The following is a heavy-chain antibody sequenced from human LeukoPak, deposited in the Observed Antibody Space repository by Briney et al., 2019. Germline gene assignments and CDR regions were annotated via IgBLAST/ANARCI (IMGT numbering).Heavy chain of an antibody. CDR2: INHSGSL. Sequence: SETLSLTCAVYGGSFSGYYWSWIRQPPGKGLEWIGEINHSGSLNYNPSLKSRVTISVDTSKNQFSLKLSSVTAADTAVYYCARLPTDLDYYDSSAGYFDYWGLGTLVTVSS. D-gene: IGHD3-22*01. J-gene: IGHJ4*02. V-gene: IGHV4-34*01. CDR3: ARLPTDLDYYDSSAGYFDY. CDR1: GGSFSGYY.